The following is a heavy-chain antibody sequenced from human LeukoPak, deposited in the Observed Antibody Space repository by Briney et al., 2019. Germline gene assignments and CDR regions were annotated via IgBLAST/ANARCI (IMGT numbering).Heavy chain of an antibody. CDR1: GGSISSGGYY. D-gene: IGHD3-22*01. CDR2: IYYSGST. CDR3: ARTAQYYYDSSGHWHAFDI. V-gene: IGHV4-31*03. Sequence: PSETLSLTCTVSGGSISSGGYYWCWIRQHPGKGLEWIGYIYYSGSTYYNPSLKSRVTISVDTSKNQFSLKLSSVTDADTAVYYCARTAQYYYDSSGHWHAFDIWGQGTMVTVSS. J-gene: IGHJ3*02.